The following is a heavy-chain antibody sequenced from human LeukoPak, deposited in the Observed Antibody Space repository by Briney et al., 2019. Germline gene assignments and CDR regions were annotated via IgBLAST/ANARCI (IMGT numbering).Heavy chain of an antibody. Sequence: GGSLRLSCAASGFTFSSYSMNWVRQAPGKGLEWVSSISSSSSYIYYADSVKGRFTISRDNAKNLLYLQMNSLRAEDTAVYYCARDGKVTGDFDYWGQGTLVTVSS. CDR1: GFTFSSYS. V-gene: IGHV3-21*01. J-gene: IGHJ4*02. D-gene: IGHD4-11*01. CDR3: ARDGKVTGDFDY. CDR2: ISSSSSYI.